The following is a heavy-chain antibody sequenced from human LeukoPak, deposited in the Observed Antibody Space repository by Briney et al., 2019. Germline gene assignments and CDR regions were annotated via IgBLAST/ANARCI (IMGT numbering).Heavy chain of an antibody. D-gene: IGHD4-17*01. CDR1: GFTFSSYS. J-gene: IGHJ4*02. CDR3: ARTSSVTPTPSFDS. CDR2: ISSSSSYI. Sequence: GGSLRLSCAASGFTFSSYSMNWVRQAPGKGLEWVSSISSSSSYIYYPDSVKGRFTISRDNAKNSLYLQMNSLRAEDTAVYYCARTSSVTPTPSFDSWGQGTLVTVSS. V-gene: IGHV3-21*01.